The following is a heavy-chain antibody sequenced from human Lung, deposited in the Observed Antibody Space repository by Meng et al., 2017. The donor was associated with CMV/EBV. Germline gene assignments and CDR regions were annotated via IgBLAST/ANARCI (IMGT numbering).Heavy chain of an antibody. D-gene: IGHD3-3*01. Sequence: GESXKISCAVSGFIVSDNYISWVRQAPGKGLECVSVIYNEGRTFYVDSVEGRFTISRDNSKNTVYLQMSSLRTDDTAVYFCARLSDPEWLPFAMDVWGQGTTVTVSS. CDR2: IYNEGRT. CDR3: ARLSDPEWLPFAMDV. CDR1: GFIVSDNY. V-gene: IGHV3-66*02. J-gene: IGHJ6*02.